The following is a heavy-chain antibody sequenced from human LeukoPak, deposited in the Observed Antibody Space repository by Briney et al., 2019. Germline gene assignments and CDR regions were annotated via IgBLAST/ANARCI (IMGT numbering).Heavy chain of an antibody. CDR3: ARGAGWYGS. Sequence: SETLSLTCAVSGGSISPNYWSWLRQPPGRGLEWIGYIHYTGTTRYNPSLNGRVTISVDTSKNQFSLKLRSVTATDTAVYYCARGAGWYGSWGQGTLVAVSS. V-gene: IGHV4-59*01. CDR2: IHYTGTT. J-gene: IGHJ5*01. CDR1: GGSISPNY.